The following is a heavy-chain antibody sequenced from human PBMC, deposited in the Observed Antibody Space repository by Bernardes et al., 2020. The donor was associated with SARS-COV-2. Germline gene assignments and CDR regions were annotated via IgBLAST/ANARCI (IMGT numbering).Heavy chain of an antibody. CDR1: GFTFSNYA. J-gene: IGHJ4*02. D-gene: IGHD5-18*01. Sequence: GSLRLSCAASGFTFSNYAMSWVRQAPGKGLEWVSAISGSGSNTYYVDSVKGRFTISRDNSKNTLFLLIYSLRAEDTAVYYCAKSQGTSMAEYWGQGTLVTVSS. CDR3: AKSQGTSMAEY. CDR2: ISGSGSNT. V-gene: IGHV3-23*01.